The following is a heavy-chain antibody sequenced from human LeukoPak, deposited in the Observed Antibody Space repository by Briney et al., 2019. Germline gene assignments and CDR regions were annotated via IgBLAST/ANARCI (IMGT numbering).Heavy chain of an antibody. CDR1: GGSISSGDYY. J-gene: IGHJ3*02. CDR2: IYYSGST. V-gene: IGHV4-30-4*01. D-gene: IGHD3-22*01. CDR3: ARDHRITMTSDAFDI. Sequence: KTSQTLSLTCTVSGGSISSGDYYWSWIRQPPGKGLEWIGYIYYSGSTYYNPSLKSRVTISVDTSKNQFSLKLSSVTAADTAVYYCARDHRITMTSDAFDIWGQGTMVTVSS.